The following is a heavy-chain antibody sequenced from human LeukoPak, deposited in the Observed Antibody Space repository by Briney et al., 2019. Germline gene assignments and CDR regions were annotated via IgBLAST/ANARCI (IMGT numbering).Heavy chain of an antibody. CDR3: AHRPAAAAGKNWFDP. CDR2: IYWDDDK. Sequence: ASGPTLVNPTQTFTLTCTLSGFSLSTRAVGVGWIRQPPGKALEWLALIYWDDDKRYSPSLKSRLTITKDTSKNQVVLTMTNMDPVDTATYYCAHRPAAAAGKNWFDPWGQGTLVTVSS. J-gene: IGHJ5*02. D-gene: IGHD6-13*01. V-gene: IGHV2-5*02. CDR1: GFSLSTRAVG.